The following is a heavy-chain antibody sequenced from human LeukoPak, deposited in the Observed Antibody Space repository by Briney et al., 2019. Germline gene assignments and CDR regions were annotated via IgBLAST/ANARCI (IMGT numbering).Heavy chain of an antibody. V-gene: IGHV3-23*01. CDR1: GLTFSRTA. CDR2: FSASGGTT. D-gene: IGHD1-26*01. CDR3: AKANYSGSYYFDS. J-gene: IGHJ4*02. Sequence: GGSLRLSCAASGLTFSRTAMNWVRQAPGKGLELVSSFSASGGTTYYADSVKGRFTISRDNSKNTLSVQMNSLRAEDTAVYYCAKANYSGSYYFDSWGQGTLVTVSS.